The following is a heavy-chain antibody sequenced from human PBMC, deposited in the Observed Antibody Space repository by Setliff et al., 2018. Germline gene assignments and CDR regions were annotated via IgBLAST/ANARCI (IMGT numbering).Heavy chain of an antibody. J-gene: IGHJ4*02. CDR3: ARDHGRITMVRGVL. Sequence: SETLSLTCTVSGYSISSGYYWGWIRQPPGKGLEWIGNMYHSGSVYYNPSLKSRVTISVDTSKNQFSLKLSSVTAADTAVYYCARDHGRITMVRGVLWGQGTLVTVSS. D-gene: IGHD3-10*01. CDR1: GYSISSGYY. CDR2: MYHSGSV. V-gene: IGHV4-38-2*02.